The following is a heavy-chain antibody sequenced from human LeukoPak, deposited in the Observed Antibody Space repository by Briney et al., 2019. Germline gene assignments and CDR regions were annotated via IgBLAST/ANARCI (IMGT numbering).Heavy chain of an antibody. Sequence: GASVKVSCKASGYTFTSYGISWVRQAPGQGLERMGWISAYNGNTNYAQKLQGRVTMTTDTSTSTAYMELRSLRSDDTAVYYCATLRIAAAGNDFDYWGQGTLVTVSS. CDR3: ATLRIAAAGNDFDY. J-gene: IGHJ4*02. CDR1: GYTFTSYG. CDR2: ISAYNGNT. D-gene: IGHD6-13*01. V-gene: IGHV1-18*04.